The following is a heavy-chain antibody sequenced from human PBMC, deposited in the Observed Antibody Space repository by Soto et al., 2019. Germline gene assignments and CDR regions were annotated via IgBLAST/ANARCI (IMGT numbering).Heavy chain of an antibody. Sequence: SVKVSCKASGGTFSSYAISWVRQAPGQGLEWMGGIIPIFGTANYAQKFQGRVTITADKSTSTAYMELSSLRSEDTAVYYCARDRGIAAAGPYYYGMDVWGQGTTVTVSS. V-gene: IGHV1-69*06. CDR2: IIPIFGTA. CDR3: ARDRGIAAAGPYYYGMDV. D-gene: IGHD6-13*01. CDR1: GGTFSSYA. J-gene: IGHJ6*02.